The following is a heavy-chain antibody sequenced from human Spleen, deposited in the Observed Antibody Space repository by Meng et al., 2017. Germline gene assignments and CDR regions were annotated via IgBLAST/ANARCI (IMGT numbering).Heavy chain of an antibody. CDR1: GYTLTDYY. CDR3: ARAAVSGTFDY. V-gene: IGHV1-2*06. J-gene: IGHJ4*02. CDR2: INPNSGDT. Sequence: QVQLVQSGAEVKKPGASVKVSCRASGYTLTDYYMHWVRQAPGQGLEWMGRINPNSGDTNYAQKFQGRVTMTRDTSISTAYMELGSLRSDDTAVYYCARAAVSGTFDYWGQGTLVTVSS. D-gene: IGHD2-15*01.